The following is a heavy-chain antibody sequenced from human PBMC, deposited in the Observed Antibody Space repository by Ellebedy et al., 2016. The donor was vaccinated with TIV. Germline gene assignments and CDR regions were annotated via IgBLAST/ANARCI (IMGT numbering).Heavy chain of an antibody. CDR2: INHSGST. D-gene: IGHD5-12*01. CDR3: ARDQEYSGYDA. J-gene: IGHJ2*01. V-gene: IGHV4-34*09. Sequence: SETLSLTXAVYGGSFSGYYWSCIRQPPGKGLEWIGEINHSGSTNYNPSLKSRVTISVDTSKNQFSLKLSSVTAADTAVYYCARDQEYSGYDAWGRGTLVTVSS. CDR1: GGSFSGYY.